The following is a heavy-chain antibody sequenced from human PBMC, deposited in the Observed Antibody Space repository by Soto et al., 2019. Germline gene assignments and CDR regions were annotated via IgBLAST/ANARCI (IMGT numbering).Heavy chain of an antibody. V-gene: IGHV3-30*18. J-gene: IGHJ4*02. D-gene: IGHD3-10*01. CDR1: GFTFSNSG. Sequence: QVQLVECGGGAVQPGRSLRLSCVASGFTFSNSGMHWVRQAPGRGLEWVAVTSFDGSNKYYADSVKGRFTISRDNSKNTLYLQMNSLRTEDTAVYYCAKGSFDYWGQGTLVTVSS. CDR3: AKGSFDY. CDR2: TSFDGSNK.